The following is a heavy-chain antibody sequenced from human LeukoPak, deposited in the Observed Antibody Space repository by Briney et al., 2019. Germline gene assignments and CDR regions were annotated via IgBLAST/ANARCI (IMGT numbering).Heavy chain of an antibody. CDR3: ARATYYYDSSGYYHIRDYFDY. CDR2: ISSSSSYI. CDR1: GFTFSSYS. V-gene: IGHV3-21*01. D-gene: IGHD3-22*01. J-gene: IGHJ4*02. Sequence: GGSLRLSCAASGFTFSSYSMNWVRQAPGKGLEWVSSISSSSSYIYYADSVKGRFTISRDNAKNSLYLQMNSLRAEDTAVYYCARATYYYDSSGYYHIRDYFDYWGQGTLVTVSS.